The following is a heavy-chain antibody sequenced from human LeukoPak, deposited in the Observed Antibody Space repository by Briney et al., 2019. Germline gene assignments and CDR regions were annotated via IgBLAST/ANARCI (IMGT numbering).Heavy chain of an antibody. J-gene: IGHJ6*03. CDR1: GGSISSYY. V-gene: IGHV4-59*01. Sequence: SETLSLTCTVSGGSISSYYRSWIRQPPGKGLEWIGYIYYSGSTNYNPSLKSRATISVDTSKNQFSLKLNSVTAADTAIYYCARRKQLWSYYYMDVWGKGTTVTVSS. CDR3: ARRKQLWSYYYMDV. D-gene: IGHD5-18*01. CDR2: IYYSGST.